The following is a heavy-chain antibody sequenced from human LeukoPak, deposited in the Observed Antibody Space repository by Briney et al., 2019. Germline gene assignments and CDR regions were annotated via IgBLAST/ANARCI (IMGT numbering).Heavy chain of an antibody. CDR1: GDSVSTTGAA. V-gene: IGHV6-1*01. D-gene: IGHD5-18*01. Sequence: SQTLSLTCAISGDSVSTTGAAWNWIRQSPSRGLEWQGRTYYISKWYNDYAISVKSRMSINADTSKNQFSLQLNSVTPEDTAVYYCTRDLKGARETMVTGFSWYFDLWGRGTLVTVSS. CDR2: TYYISKWYN. CDR3: TRDLKGARETMVTGFSWYFDL. J-gene: IGHJ2*01.